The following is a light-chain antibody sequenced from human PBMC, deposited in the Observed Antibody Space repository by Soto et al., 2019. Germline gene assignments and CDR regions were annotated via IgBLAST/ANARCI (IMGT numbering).Light chain of an antibody. Sequence: QSALTQPASVSGSPGQSITISCTGTSSDVGGYNYVSWYQQHPGKAPKLMIYDVSNRPSGVSNRFSGSKSGNTAFLTISGLQAEDEADYYCSSYTSSTGVFGTGTKLTVL. V-gene: IGLV2-14*01. CDR1: SSDVGGYNY. CDR2: DVS. CDR3: SSYTSSTGV. J-gene: IGLJ1*01.